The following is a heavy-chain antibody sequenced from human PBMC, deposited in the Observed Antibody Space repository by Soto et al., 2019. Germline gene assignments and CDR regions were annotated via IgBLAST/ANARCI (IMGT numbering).Heavy chain of an antibody. D-gene: IGHD2-15*01. J-gene: IGHJ4*02. Sequence: QVQLVQSGAEVKKPGASVKVSCKASGYTFTSYAMHWVRQAPGQRLEWMGWINTDNGNTQYSQKFQGRVTITRDTSASTAYMDLSSLSSEDTAVYFCARGACSGGNCYSFHFDYWGQGTLVTVSP. V-gene: IGHV1-3*04. CDR1: GYTFTSYA. CDR2: INTDNGNT. CDR3: ARGACSGGNCYSFHFDY.